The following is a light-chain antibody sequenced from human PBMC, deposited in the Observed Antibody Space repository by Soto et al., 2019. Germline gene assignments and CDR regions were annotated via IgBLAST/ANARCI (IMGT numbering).Light chain of an antibody. Sequence: SVLTQPASVSGSPGQSITISCTGTSSDVGGYNYVSWYQQHPGKSPRLMIYEVSNRPSGVSNRFSGSKSGNSASLTISGLQAEDEADYYCSSYSIRDTPYVFGGGTKVTVL. CDR3: SSYSIRDTPYV. CDR2: EVS. V-gene: IGLV2-14*01. J-gene: IGLJ1*01. CDR1: SSDVGGYNY.